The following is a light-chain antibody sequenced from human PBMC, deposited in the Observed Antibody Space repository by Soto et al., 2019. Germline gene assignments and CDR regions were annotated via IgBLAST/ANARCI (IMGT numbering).Light chain of an antibody. V-gene: IGLV2-8*01. J-gene: IGLJ1*01. CDR3: SSYTGGNPSYV. Sequence: QSVLTQPPPASGSPGQSVTISCTGTTSDVGGYDYVSWYQQHPGKAPKLMIYEVTIRPSGVCDRFSGSKSGNTASLTVSGLQAEDEADYYCSSYTGGNPSYVFGTGTKVTVL. CDR2: EVT. CDR1: TSDVGGYDY.